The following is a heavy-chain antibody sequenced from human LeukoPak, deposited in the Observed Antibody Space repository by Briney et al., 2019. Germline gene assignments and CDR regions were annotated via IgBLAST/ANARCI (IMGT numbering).Heavy chain of an antibody. V-gene: IGHV4-59*01. Sequence: SETLSLTCTVSGGSISSYYWSWIRQPPGKGLEWIAYIYYTGSTNYNPSLKSRVTISLDTSKNQLSLKLSSVTSADTAVYYCARDKGNYGGFDYWGQGTLVTVSS. CDR2: IYYTGST. D-gene: IGHD3-10*01. J-gene: IGHJ4*02. CDR3: ARDKGNYGGFDY. CDR1: GGSISSYY.